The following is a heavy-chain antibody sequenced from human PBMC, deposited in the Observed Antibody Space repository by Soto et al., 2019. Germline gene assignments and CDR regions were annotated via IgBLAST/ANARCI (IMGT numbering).Heavy chain of an antibody. CDR2: INPSGGST. D-gene: IGHD3-3*01. V-gene: IGHV1-46*01. CDR3: ARLLGAHNYRPFWLGYFDY. CDR1: GYNFIGQY. J-gene: IGHJ4*02. Sequence: QVQLVQSGAEVKKPGASVKISCKASGYNFIGQYIHWVRQAPGQGLEWMGIINPSGGSTTYAQKFQVRVVMTSDASTSTVYVELSSLTSEDTAIYFCARLLGAHNYRPFWLGYFDYWGQGTLVTVSS.